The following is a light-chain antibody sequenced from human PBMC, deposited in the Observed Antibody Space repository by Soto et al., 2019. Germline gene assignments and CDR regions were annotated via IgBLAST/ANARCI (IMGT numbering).Light chain of an antibody. CDR3: QEGYNSPYT. V-gene: IGKV1-39*01. CDR2: AAS. Sequence: DIHMTQSPSSLSASVGDSVTITCRASQSISSYLNWYQQKPGKAPKLLIYAASSLQSGVPSRFSGSGSGTDFTLTISSLQPEDFATYYCQEGYNSPYTFGQGTKVDIK. CDR1: QSISSY. J-gene: IGKJ2*01.